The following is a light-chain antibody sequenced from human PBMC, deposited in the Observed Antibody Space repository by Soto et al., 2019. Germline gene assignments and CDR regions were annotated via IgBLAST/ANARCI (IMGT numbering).Light chain of an antibody. V-gene: IGKV1-27*01. CDR1: QDINTY. CDR2: AAS. CDR3: QNYHSAPYT. J-gene: IGKJ3*01. Sequence: DIQMTQSPSSLSASVGDGVTITCRASQDINTYLAWYQQKPGEVPQIIVYAASTLHSGVPSRFRGSGSGTEFSLTIRSLQPEDVATYYCQNYHSAPYTFGPGTTVDI.